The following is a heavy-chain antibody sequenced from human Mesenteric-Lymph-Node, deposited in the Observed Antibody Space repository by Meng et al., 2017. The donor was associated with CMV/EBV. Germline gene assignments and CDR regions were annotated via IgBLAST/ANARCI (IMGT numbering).Heavy chain of an antibody. CDR3: AKDPTPTYYDILTGHGPGYWDYGMDV. J-gene: IGHJ6*02. V-gene: IGHV3-23*01. Sequence: WVRQAPGKGLGWVSAISGSGGSTYYADSVKGRYTISRDNSKNTLYLQMNSLRAEDTAVYYCAKDPTPTYYDILTGHGPGYWDYGMDVWGQGTTVTVSS. D-gene: IGHD3-9*01. CDR2: ISGSGGST.